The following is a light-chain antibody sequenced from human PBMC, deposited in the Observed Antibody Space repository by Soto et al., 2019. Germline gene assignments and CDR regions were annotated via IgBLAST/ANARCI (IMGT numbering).Light chain of an antibody. CDR3: SSYAGSNNFV. J-gene: IGLJ1*01. CDR2: EVS. V-gene: IGLV2-8*01. Sequence: QSVLTQPPSASGSPGQSVTISCTGTSSDVGGYNYVSWYQLHPGKAPKLMIYEVSKRPSGVPDRFSGSKSGNTASLTVSGLQAEEEADYYCSSYAGSNNFVFGTGTKLTVL. CDR1: SSDVGGYNY.